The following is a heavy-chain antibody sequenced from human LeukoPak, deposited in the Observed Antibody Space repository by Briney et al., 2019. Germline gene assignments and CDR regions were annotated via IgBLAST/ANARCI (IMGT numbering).Heavy chain of an antibody. J-gene: IGHJ4*02. CDR1: GGSISSSRYY. V-gene: IGHV4-39*01. D-gene: IGHD2-8*01. CDR2: IYYSGST. CDR3: ARRGMVSRGQGIDY. Sequence: PSETLSLTCTVSGGSISSSRYYWGWIRQPPGKGLEWIGSIYYSGSTYYNPSLKSRVTISVDTSKNQFSLKLSSVTAADTAVYYCARRGMVSRGQGIDYWGQGTLVTVSS.